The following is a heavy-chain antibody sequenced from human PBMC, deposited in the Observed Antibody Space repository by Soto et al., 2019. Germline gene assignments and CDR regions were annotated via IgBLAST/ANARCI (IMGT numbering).Heavy chain of an antibody. J-gene: IGHJ6*02. CDR2: IDWDDDK. CDR3: ARHIAARRATGYYGMDV. V-gene: IGHV2-70*11. Sequence: SGPTLVKPTQTLTLTCTFSGFSLSTSGMCVSWIRQPPGKALEWLARIDWDDDKYYSTSLKTRLTISKDTSKNQVVLTMTNMDPVDTATYYCARHIAARRATGYYGMDVWGQGTTVTVSS. CDR1: GFSLSTSGMC. D-gene: IGHD6-6*01.